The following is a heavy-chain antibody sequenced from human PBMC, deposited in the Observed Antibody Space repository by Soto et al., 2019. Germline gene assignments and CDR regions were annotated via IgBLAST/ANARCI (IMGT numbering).Heavy chain of an antibody. CDR3: ARQFGELSWYYYGMDV. CDR2: IYYSGST. J-gene: IGHJ6*02. V-gene: IGHV4-59*08. Sequence: SETLSLTCTVSGGSISSYYWSWIRQPPGKGLEWIGYIYYSGSTNYNPSLKSRVTISVDTSKNQFSLKLSSVTAADTAVYYCARQFGELSWYYYGMDVWGQGTTVTVSS. CDR1: GGSISSYY. D-gene: IGHD3-10*01.